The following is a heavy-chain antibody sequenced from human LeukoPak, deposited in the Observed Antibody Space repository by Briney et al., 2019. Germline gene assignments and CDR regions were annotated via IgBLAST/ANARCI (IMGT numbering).Heavy chain of an antibody. J-gene: IGHJ4*02. Sequence: SETLSLTCTVSGGSIGNYYWNWIRQPAGKGLEWIGRIPTSGTTNYHPSLKSRVTLSLDTSKNQFSLNLRSVTAADTAIYFCARRHPYYYGSGTYSREDWGQGTLVTVSS. CDR1: GGSIGNYY. D-gene: IGHD3-10*01. CDR3: ARRHPYYYGSGTYSRED. V-gene: IGHV4-4*07. CDR2: IPTSGTT.